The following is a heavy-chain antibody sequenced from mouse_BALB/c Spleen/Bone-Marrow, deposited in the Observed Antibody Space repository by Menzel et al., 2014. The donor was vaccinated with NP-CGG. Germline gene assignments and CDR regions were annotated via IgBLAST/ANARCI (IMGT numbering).Heavy chain of an antibody. CDR1: GFNIXDTY. D-gene: IGHD1-1*01. CDR2: IDPANGNT. J-gene: IGHJ3*01. V-gene: IGHV14-3*02. CDR3: ANYYYGSSLFAY. Sequence: EVKLMESGAELVKPGASVKLSCTASGFNIXDTYKHWVKQRPEQGLEWIGRIDPANGNTKYDPKFQGKATITADTSSNTAYLQLSSLTSEDTAVYYCANYYYGSSLFAYWGQGTLVTVSA.